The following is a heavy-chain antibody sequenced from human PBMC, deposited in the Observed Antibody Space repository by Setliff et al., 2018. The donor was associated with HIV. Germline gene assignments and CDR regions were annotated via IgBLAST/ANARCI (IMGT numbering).Heavy chain of an antibody. V-gene: IGHV4-39*01. CDR3: ARQPLYNDYDWRSYYFDY. D-gene: IGHD5-12*01. CDR2: MYHTGST. Sequence: SETLSLTCTVSGGSVSSPGYYWGWIRQPPGKGLEWIGSMYHTGSTYYSPSLNSRFTISVDTSKNQFSLKLRSVTAADTAVYYCARQPLYNDYDWRSYYFDYWGQGSLVTVSS. J-gene: IGHJ4*02. CDR1: GGSVSSPGYY.